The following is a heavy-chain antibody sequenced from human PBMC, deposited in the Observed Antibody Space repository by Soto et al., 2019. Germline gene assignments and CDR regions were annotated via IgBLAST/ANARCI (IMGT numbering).Heavy chain of an antibody. CDR2: VYYGGAIFYSGNI. Sequence: SETLSLTCTVSGDSISSSNSHWGWTRQPPGKGLEYIGSVYYGGAIFYSGNIYYNPSLKSRVTISVDTSKNQFSLWLSSVTAADTGVYYCVRYDRINMKPYSPEGFHIWGQGTMVTVSS. CDR3: VRYDRINMKPYSPEGFHI. V-gene: IGHV4-39*01. J-gene: IGHJ3*02. D-gene: IGHD3-3*02. CDR1: GDSISSSNSH.